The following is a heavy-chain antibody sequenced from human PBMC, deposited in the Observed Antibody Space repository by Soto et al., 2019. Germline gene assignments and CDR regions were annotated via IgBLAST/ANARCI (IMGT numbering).Heavy chain of an antibody. CDR2: ISSSGSTI. Sequence: PGGSLRLSCAASGFTFTNAWMSWVRQAPGKGLEWVSYISSSGSTIYYADSVKGRFTISRDNAKNSLYLQMNSLRAEDTAVYYCARGRYFDWLYPLDPWGQGTLVTVSS. CDR3: ARGRYFDWLYPLDP. D-gene: IGHD3-9*01. CDR1: GFTFTNAW. V-gene: IGHV3-11*04. J-gene: IGHJ5*02.